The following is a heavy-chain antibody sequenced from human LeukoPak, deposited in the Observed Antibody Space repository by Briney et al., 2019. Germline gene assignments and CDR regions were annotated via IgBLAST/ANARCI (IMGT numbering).Heavy chain of an antibody. J-gene: IGHJ4*02. CDR3: ARGRGYRGYDFDY. V-gene: IGHV4-34*01. D-gene: IGHD5-12*01. CDR1: GGSFSGYY. Sequence: SETLCLTCAVYGGSFSGYYWSWIRQPPGEGLEWIGEINHSGSTNYNPSLKSRVTISVDTSKNQFSLKLSSVTAADTAVYYCARGRGYRGYDFDYWGQGTLVTVSS. CDR2: INHSGST.